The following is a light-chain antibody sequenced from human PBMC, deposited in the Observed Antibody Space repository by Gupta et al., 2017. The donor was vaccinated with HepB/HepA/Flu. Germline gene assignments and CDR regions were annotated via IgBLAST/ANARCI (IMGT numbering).Light chain of an antibody. V-gene: IGKV1-9*01. CDR2: TAS. J-gene: IGKJ5*01. CDR3: QQRSNSPIT. CDR1: QGIYNY. Sequence: DIQLTQSPSFLSASVGDRVTITCRASQGIYNYLAWYQQKPGKAPNLLIHTASTLQGGVPSRFSGSGSGTEFTLTISSRQPEDFATYYCQQRSNSPITFGQGTXLEIK.